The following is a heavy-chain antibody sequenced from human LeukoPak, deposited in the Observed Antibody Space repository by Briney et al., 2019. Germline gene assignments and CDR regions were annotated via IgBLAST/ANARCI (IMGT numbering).Heavy chain of an antibody. CDR2: ISGSSQTI. V-gene: IGHV3-11*04. CDR1: GFTFGDYF. D-gene: IGHD3-10*01. CDR3: SRRGWGSYSQDY. Sequence: GGSLRLSCEGTGFTFGDYFMTWIRQAPGKGLEWLAYISGSSQTIYYADSVRGRFTVSRDNTRQSLYLQMNSLRVEDTAVYYCSRRGWGSYSQDYWGQGTLVTVSA. J-gene: IGHJ4*02.